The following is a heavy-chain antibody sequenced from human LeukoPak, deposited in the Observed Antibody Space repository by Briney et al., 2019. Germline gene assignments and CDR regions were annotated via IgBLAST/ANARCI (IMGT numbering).Heavy chain of an antibody. Sequence: PGGSLRLSCAASGFTVSSYGMTWVRQAPGKGLEWVSAFSATDGSAQYAESVKGRFTISRDNSKNSLYLQMNSLRDEDTAVYYCAKARIAAASTGAFDVWGQGTMVTVSS. V-gene: IGHV3-23*01. CDR1: GFTVSSYG. J-gene: IGHJ3*01. CDR2: FSATDGSA. D-gene: IGHD6-13*01. CDR3: AKARIAAASTGAFDV.